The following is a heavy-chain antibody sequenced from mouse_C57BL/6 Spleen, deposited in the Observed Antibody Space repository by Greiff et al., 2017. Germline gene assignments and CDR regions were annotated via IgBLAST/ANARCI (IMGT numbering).Heavy chain of an antibody. J-gene: IGHJ2*01. CDR3: ARPTYYSNYESYFDY. Sequence: EVKLVESGGGLVKPGGSLKLSCAASGFTFSSYTMSWVRQTPEKRLEWVATIRGGGGNTYYPDSVKGRVTVTRDNAKNTLYLQVSSLRSEYTALYYCARPTYYSNYESYFDYWGQGTTLTVSS. CDR1: GFTFSSYT. D-gene: IGHD2-5*01. V-gene: IGHV5-9*01. CDR2: IRGGGGNT.